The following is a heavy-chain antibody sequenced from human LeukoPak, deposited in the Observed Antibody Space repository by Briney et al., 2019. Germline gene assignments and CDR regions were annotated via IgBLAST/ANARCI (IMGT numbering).Heavy chain of an antibody. V-gene: IGHV3-11*03. D-gene: IGHD2-15*01. CDR1: GFTFSDYY. J-gene: IGHJ6*02. Sequence: GGSLRLSCTPSGFTFSDYYMSWIRQAPGKGLEWVSYISPSGTYTNYAGSVKGRFTISRDNAKNSLYLQMNSLRAEDTAVYYCARSCSGGSCYGNYYHGMDVWGQGTTVTVSS. CDR2: ISPSGTYT. CDR3: ARSCSGGSCYGNYYHGMDV.